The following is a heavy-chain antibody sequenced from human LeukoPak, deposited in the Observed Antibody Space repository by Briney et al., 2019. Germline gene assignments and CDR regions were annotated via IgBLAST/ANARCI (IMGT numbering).Heavy chain of an antibody. V-gene: IGHV3-23*01. Sequence: GGSLRLSCTASGFTFSAYAMMWVRQAPGKGPEWVSAIRGGGGSEFYADPVKGRFTISGDNSKNTLFLQMNNLRPEDTAVYYCGRDPNGDYIGAFDMWGPGTMVTVSS. D-gene: IGHD4-17*01. J-gene: IGHJ3*02. CDR1: GFTFSAYA. CDR3: GRDPNGDYIGAFDM. CDR2: IRGGGGSE.